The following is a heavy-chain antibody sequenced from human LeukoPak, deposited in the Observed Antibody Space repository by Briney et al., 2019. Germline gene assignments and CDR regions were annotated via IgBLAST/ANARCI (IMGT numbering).Heavy chain of an antibody. V-gene: IGHV4-59*01. Sequence: KPSETLSLTCTVSGGSISSYYWSWIRQPPGKGLEWIGYIYYSGSTNYNPSLKSRVTISVDTSKNQFSLKLSSVTAADTAVYYCARTYGSGSLFDYWGQGTLVTVSS. D-gene: IGHD3-10*01. CDR1: GGSISSYY. CDR3: ARTYGSGSLFDY. CDR2: IYYSGST. J-gene: IGHJ4*02.